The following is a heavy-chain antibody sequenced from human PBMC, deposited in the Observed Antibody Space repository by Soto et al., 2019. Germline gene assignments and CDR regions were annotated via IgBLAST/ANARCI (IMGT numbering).Heavy chain of an antibody. Sequence: EVQLLESGGGLVQPGGSLRVSCAVSGFTFTSCAMSWVRQAPGKGLEWVAGISGSGGSTYYADSVKGRFTVSRDNSKNTLYLQMDSLRAEDAAVYYCAKSGSDHDYVWGSYRHDFDSWGQGTLVTVSS. V-gene: IGHV3-23*01. CDR3: AKSGSDHDYVWGSYRHDFDS. CDR2: ISGSGGST. D-gene: IGHD3-16*02. J-gene: IGHJ4*02. CDR1: GFTFTSCA.